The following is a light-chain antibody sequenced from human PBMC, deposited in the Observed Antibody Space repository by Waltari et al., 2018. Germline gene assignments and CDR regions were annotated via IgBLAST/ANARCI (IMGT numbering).Light chain of an antibody. J-gene: IGLJ3*02. V-gene: IGLV1-44*01. CDR3: AAWDDSLNGPV. CDR1: SSTIGSNT. Sequence: QSVLTQPPSASGPPGQRVTISCSGSSSTIGSNTVNWYQQLPGTAPKLLIYRNKQRPSGVPDRFSGSKSGTSASLAISGLQSEDEADYYCAAWDDSLNGPVFGGGTKLTVL. CDR2: RNK.